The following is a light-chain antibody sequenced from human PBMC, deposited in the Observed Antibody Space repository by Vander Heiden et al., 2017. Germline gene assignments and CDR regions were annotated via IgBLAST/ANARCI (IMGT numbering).Light chain of an antibody. CDR3: QQYGSSSYT. CDR1: QSVITSY. V-gene: IGKV3-20*01. CDR2: GAS. Sequence: DIVLTQSTRSLSLPPEETATPSRSARQSVITSYLAWYQQKPGQAPRLLIYGASSRDTGIPDRFSGSGSGTDFTLTISRLEPEDFAVYYCQQYGSSSYTFGQGTKLEIK. J-gene: IGKJ2*01.